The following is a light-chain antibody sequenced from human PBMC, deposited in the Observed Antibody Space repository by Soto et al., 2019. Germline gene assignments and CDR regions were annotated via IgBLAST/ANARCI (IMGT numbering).Light chain of an antibody. CDR3: ETWDGNTRV. CDR2: LEGSGSY. CDR1: SGHSSYI. V-gene: IGLV4-60*02. J-gene: IGLJ1*01. Sequence: QLVLTQSSSASASLGSSVKLTCTLSSGHSSYIIAWHQQQPGKAPRYLMKLEGSGSYNKGSGVPDRFSGSSSGADRYLTLSNLQFEDEADYYCETWDGNTRVFGTGTKLTVL.